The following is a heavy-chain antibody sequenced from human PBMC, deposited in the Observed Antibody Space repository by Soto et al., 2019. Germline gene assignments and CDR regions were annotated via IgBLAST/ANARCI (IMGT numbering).Heavy chain of an antibody. Sequence: SETLSLTCTVSGGSISSYYWSWIRQPPGKGLEWIGYIYYSGSTNYNPSLKSRVTISVDTSKNQFSLKLSSVTAADTAVYYCARAGAGITIFGVVTPNGMDVWGQGTTGTVSS. CDR1: GGSISSYY. CDR3: ARAGAGITIFGVVTPNGMDV. J-gene: IGHJ6*02. CDR2: IYYSGST. D-gene: IGHD3-3*01. V-gene: IGHV4-59*01.